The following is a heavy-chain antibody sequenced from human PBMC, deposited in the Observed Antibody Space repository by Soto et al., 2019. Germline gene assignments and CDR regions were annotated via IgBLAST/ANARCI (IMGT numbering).Heavy chain of an antibody. Sequence: GGSLRLSCAASGFTFSSYAMSWVRQAPGKGLEWVSAISGSGGSTYYADSVKGRFTISRDNSKNTLYLQMNSLRAEDTAVYYCAKDSDFWSGFFGGMDVWGQGTTVTVSS. CDR2: ISGSGGST. D-gene: IGHD3-3*01. V-gene: IGHV3-23*01. CDR3: AKDSDFWSGFFGGMDV. CDR1: GFTFSSYA. J-gene: IGHJ6*02.